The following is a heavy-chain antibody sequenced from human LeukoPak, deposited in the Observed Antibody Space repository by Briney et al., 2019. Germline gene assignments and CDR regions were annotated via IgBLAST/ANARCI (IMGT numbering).Heavy chain of an antibody. J-gene: IGHJ4*02. CDR1: GFTFSSYA. D-gene: IGHD2-15*01. CDR2: ISSSSSTI. V-gene: IGHV3-48*01. Sequence: PGGSLRLSCAASGFTFSSYAMNWVRQAPGKGLEWVSYISSSSSTIYYADSVKGRFTISRDNAKNSLYLQMNSLRAEDTAVYYCARGRVPPTPLPDYWGQGTLVTVSS. CDR3: ARGRVPPTPLPDY.